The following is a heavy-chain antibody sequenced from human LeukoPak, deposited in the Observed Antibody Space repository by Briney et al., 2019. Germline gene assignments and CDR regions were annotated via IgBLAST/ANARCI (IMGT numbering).Heavy chain of an antibody. CDR2: MNPNSGNT. CDR1: GYTFISYD. J-gene: IGHJ4*02. CDR3: ARGSTSDWPLDH. Sequence: ASVKVSCKASGYTFISYDINWVRQATGQGLEWMGWMNPNSGNTGYAQKFQGRVTITRDTSASTAYIELRSLRSEDTAMYYCARGSTSDWPLDHWGQETLVTISS. V-gene: IGHV1-8*01. D-gene: IGHD2-2*01.